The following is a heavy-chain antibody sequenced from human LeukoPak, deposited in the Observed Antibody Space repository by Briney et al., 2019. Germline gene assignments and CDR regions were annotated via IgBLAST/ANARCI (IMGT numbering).Heavy chain of an antibody. D-gene: IGHD3-10*01. CDR3: ARGKKTVVRGVLYYFDY. CDR1: GDTFTSYD. J-gene: IGHJ4*02. Sequence: RRASVSVSCAASGDTFTSYDSNWVRQPPGQGLEWMGWMNPNSGNTDNAQKFQGRVTMTRNASISTAYMELSSLRSEDTAVYYCARGKKTVVRGVLYYFDYWGQGTLVTVSS. V-gene: IGHV1-8*01. CDR2: MNPNSGNT.